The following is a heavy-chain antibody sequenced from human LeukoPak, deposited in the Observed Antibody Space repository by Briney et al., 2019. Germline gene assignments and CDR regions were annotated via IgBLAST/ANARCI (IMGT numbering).Heavy chain of an antibody. CDR2: ISGSGGST. J-gene: IGHJ3*02. V-gene: IGHV3-23*01. D-gene: IGHD1-26*01. Sequence: GGSLRLSCAASGFTFSSYGMSWVRQAPGKGLEWVSAISGSGGSTYYADSVKGRFTISRDNSKNTLYLQMNSLRAEDTAVYYCAKDRLIVVDAFDIWGQGTMVTVSS. CDR1: GFTFSSYG. CDR3: AKDRLIVVDAFDI.